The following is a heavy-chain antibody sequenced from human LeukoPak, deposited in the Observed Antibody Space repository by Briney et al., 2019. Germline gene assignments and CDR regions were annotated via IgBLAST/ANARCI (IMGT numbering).Heavy chain of an antibody. CDR2: IYSDNT. CDR1: GFTVSTNS. J-gene: IGHJ6*03. V-gene: IGHV3-53*01. D-gene: IGHD2-2*01. CDR3: AKTFRYCSSTSCSEVNYYYMDV. Sequence: GGSLRLSCTVSGFTVSTNSMSWVRQAPGKGLEWVSFIYSDNTHYSDSVKGRFTISRDNSKNTLYLQMNSLRAEDTAVYYCAKTFRYCSSTSCSEVNYYYMDVWGKGTTVTVSS.